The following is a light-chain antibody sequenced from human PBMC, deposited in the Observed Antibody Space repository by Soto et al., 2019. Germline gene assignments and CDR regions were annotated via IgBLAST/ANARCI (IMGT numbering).Light chain of an antibody. J-gene: IGKJ5*01. CDR3: QQYGSPPIT. CDR2: GAY. CDR1: QSLTNPY. Sequence: EIVLKQSPRTLSLSPSDRPTLFSMHRQSLTNPYIAWYQQKPGQAPRLLIYGAYSRATGITDRFSGSGSGTDFTLTISRLEPEDFAVYYCQQYGSPPITVGQGTRLEIK. V-gene: IGKV3-20*01.